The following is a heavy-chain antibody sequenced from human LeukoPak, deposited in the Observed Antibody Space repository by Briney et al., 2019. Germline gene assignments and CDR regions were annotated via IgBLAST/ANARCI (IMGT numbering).Heavy chain of an antibody. Sequence: KASETLSLTCTVSGGSISSYYWSWIRQPPGKGLEWIGYIYYSGSTNYNPSLKSRVTISVDTSKNQFSLKLSSVTAADTAVYYCARSPYGDYSWLAWFDPWGQGTLVTVSS. J-gene: IGHJ5*02. D-gene: IGHD4-17*01. V-gene: IGHV4-59*01. CDR1: GGSISSYY. CDR3: ARSPYGDYSWLAWFDP. CDR2: IYYSGST.